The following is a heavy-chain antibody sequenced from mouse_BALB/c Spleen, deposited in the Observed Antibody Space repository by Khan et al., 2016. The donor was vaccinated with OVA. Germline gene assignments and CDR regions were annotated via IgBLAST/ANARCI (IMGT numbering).Heavy chain of an antibody. J-gene: IGHJ3*01. Sequence: QIQLVQSGAELARPGASVKMSCKASGYTFTSYTMHWVKQRPGQGLEWIGYISPSSGYTNYNQKFKDKATLTADKSSSTAYMQLSSLTSEDSAVYYCAREGAYYRSDGWFAYWGQGTLVTVSA. CDR2: ISPSSGYT. V-gene: IGHV1-4*01. CDR1: GYTFTSYT. CDR3: AREGAYYRSDGWFAY. D-gene: IGHD2-14*01.